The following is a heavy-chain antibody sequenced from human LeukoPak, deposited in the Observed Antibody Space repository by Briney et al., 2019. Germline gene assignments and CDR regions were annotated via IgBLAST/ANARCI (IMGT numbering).Heavy chain of an antibody. CDR3: ARNLKPARTRYLRGLVSWFDP. Sequence: GASVKVSCKASGYTFTSYAMNWVRQAAGQGLEWMGWMNPNSDDTVYAQKFQGRVTITRNTSITTAYMELSSLRSEDTAVYYCARNLKPARTRYLRGLVSWFDPWGQGTLVTVSS. CDR1: GYTFTSYA. D-gene: IGHD3-16*02. J-gene: IGHJ5*02. V-gene: IGHV1-8*03. CDR2: MNPNSDDT.